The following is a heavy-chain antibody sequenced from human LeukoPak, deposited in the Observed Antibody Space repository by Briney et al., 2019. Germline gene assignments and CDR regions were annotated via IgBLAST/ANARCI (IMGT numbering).Heavy chain of an antibody. CDR3: ANSYGGNSVDY. J-gene: IGHJ4*02. D-gene: IGHD4-23*01. CDR1: GGSISSYY. Sequence: PSETLSLTCTVSGGSISSYYWSWIRQPPGKGLEWIGYIYYSGSTNYNPSLKSRVTISVDTSKNQFSLKLSSVTAADTAVYYCANSYGGNSVDYWGQGTLVTVSS. V-gene: IGHV4-59*08. CDR2: IYYSGST.